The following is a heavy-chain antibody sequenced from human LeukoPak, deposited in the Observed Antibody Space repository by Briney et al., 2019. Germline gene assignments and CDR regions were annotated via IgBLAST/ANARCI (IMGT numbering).Heavy chain of an antibody. CDR1: GSTFTSYP. J-gene: IGHJ4*02. V-gene: IGHV1-46*01. CDR2: INPSGGST. CDR3: ARLGYCSSTSCQ. D-gene: IGHD2-2*01. Sequence: ASVKVSCKASGSTFTSYPIHWVRQAPGQGLEWMGIINPSGGSTNFTQKFQGRVTMTRDTSTSTVYMELSSLRSEDTAVYYCARLGYCSSTSCQWGQGTLVTVSS.